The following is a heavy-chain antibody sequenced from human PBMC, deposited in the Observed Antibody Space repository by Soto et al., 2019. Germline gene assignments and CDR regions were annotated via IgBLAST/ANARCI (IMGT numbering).Heavy chain of an antibody. CDR3: ARVPQYDFWSGYSSGGMDV. D-gene: IGHD3-3*01. CDR2: IKQDGSEK. V-gene: IGHV3-7*05. J-gene: IGHJ6*02. CDR1: GFTFSSYW. Sequence: PGGSVRLSCAASGFTFSSYWMSWVRQAPGKGLEWVANIKQDGSEKYYVDSVKGRFTISRDNAKNSLYLQMNSLRAEDTAVYYCARVPQYDFWSGYSSGGMDVWGQGTTVTVSS.